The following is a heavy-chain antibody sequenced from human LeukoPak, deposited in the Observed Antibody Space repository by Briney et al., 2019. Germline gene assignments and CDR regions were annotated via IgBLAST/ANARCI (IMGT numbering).Heavy chain of an antibody. CDR1: GGTFSSYA. CDR2: INPSGGST. CDR3: ARFQFTDGYNFRIGY. D-gene: IGHD5-24*01. Sequence: ASVKVSCKASGGTFSSYAISWVRQAPGQGLEWMGIINPSGGSTSYAQKFQGRVTMTRDTSTSTVYMELSSLRSEDTAVYYCARFQFTDGYNFRIGYWGQGTLVTVSS. V-gene: IGHV1-46*01. J-gene: IGHJ4*02.